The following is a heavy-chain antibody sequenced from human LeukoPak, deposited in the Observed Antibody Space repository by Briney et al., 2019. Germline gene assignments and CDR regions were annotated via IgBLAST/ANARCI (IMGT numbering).Heavy chain of an antibody. CDR1: RFTFSTYT. CDR3: ARDRTTVTTFDY. V-gene: IGHV3-21*01. Sequence: GGSRRLSCAASRFTFSTYTMNWVRQAPGKGLEWVSSISSSSSYIYYADSVKGRFTISRDNAKNSLYLQMNTLRAEDTAVYYCARDRTTVTTFDYWGQGTLVTVSS. J-gene: IGHJ4*02. D-gene: IGHD4-17*01. CDR2: ISSSSSYI.